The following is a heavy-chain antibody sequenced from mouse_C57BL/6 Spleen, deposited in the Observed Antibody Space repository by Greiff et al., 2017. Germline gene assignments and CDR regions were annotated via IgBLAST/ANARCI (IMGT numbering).Heavy chain of an antibody. Sequence: EVQLQQSGPELVKPGASVKISCKASGYTFTDYYMNWVKQSHGKSLEWIGDINPNNGGTSYNQKFKGKATLTVDKSSSTAYMELRSLTSEDSAVYYCAKRELGWYYAMDYWGQGTSVTVSS. CDR2: INPNNGGT. CDR3: AKRELGWYYAMDY. CDR1: GYTFTDYY. J-gene: IGHJ4*01. D-gene: IGHD4-1*01. V-gene: IGHV1-26*01.